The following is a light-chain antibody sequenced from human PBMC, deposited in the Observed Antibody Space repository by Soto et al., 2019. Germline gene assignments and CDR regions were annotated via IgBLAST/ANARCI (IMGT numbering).Light chain of an antibody. CDR3: CSYAGTVV. CDR2: DVS. J-gene: IGLJ2*01. V-gene: IGLV2-11*01. CDR1: SSDVGGYNY. Sequence: QSALTQPRSVSGSPGQSVTISCTGTSSDVGGYNYVSWYQQHPGKAPKLMIYDVSKRPSGVPDRFSGFKSGNTASLTISGLQAEDEADYYCCSYAGTVVFGRGTKLTVL.